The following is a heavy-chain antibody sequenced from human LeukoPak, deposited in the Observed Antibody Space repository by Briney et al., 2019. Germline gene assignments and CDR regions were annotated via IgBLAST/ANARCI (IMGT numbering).Heavy chain of an antibody. J-gene: IGHJ6*02. Sequence: SETLSLTCAVYGGSFSGYYWSWIRQPPGKGLEWIGEINHSGSTNYNPSLKSRVTISVDTSKNQFSLKLSSVTAADTAVYYCARVSIVGATSLPYCMDVWGQGTTVTVSS. CDR2: INHSGST. CDR1: GGSFSGYY. D-gene: IGHD1-26*01. V-gene: IGHV4-34*01. CDR3: ARVSIVGATSLPYCMDV.